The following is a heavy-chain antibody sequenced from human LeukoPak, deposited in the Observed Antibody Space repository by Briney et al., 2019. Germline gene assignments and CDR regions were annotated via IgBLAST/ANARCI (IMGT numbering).Heavy chain of an antibody. V-gene: IGHV1-69*13. J-gene: IGHJ3*02. Sequence: SVKVSCKASGDTFSSYAISWVRQAPGQGLEWMGGIIPIFGTANYAQKFQGRVTITADESTSTAYMELSSLRSEDTAVYYCARGSPTEGAFDIWGQGTMVTVSS. D-gene: IGHD2-15*01. CDR2: IIPIFGTA. CDR1: GDTFSSYA. CDR3: ARGSPTEGAFDI.